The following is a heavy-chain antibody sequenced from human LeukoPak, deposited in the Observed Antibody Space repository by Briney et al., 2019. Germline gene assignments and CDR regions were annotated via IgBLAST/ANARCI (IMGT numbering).Heavy chain of an antibody. CDR3: ARAPLIYDYVCGSYRSNYYYYYMDV. J-gene: IGHJ6*03. D-gene: IGHD3-16*02. V-gene: IGHV1-2*02. CDR2: INPNSGGT. CDR1: GYTFTGYY. Sequence: ASVKVSCKASGYTFTGYYMHWVRQAPGQGLEWMGWINPNSGGTNYAQKFQGRVTMTRDTSISTAYMELSRLRSDDTAVYYCARAPLIYDYVCGSYRSNYYYYYMDVRGKGTTVTISS.